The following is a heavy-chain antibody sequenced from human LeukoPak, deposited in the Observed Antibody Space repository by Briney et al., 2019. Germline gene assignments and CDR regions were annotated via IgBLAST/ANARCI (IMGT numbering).Heavy chain of an antibody. CDR3: ARHSDSSGYWSVAY. CDR2: IYYSGST. V-gene: IGHV4-59*08. CDR1: GGSVSSYY. D-gene: IGHD3-22*01. Sequence: SETLSLTYTVSGGSVSSYYWSWVPQSPGEGLEWIGYIYYSGSTTFNPSLKTRVTISVDTSKNQFSLKVSSVTAADTAVFYCARHSDSSGYWSVAYWGQGTLVTVSS. J-gene: IGHJ4*02.